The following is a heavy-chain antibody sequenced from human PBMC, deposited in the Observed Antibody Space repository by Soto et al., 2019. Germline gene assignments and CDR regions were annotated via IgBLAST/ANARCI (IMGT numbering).Heavy chain of an antibody. CDR2: INHSGST. Sequence: QVQLQESGPGLVKPSQTLSLTCAVYGGSFSGYYWSWIRQPPGKGLEWIGEINHSGSTNYNPSLKSRVTISVDTSKNQFSLKLSSVTAADTAVYYCARAQDLKRITMVWGQGTLVTVSS. V-gene: IGHV4-34*09. D-gene: IGHD3-10*01. J-gene: IGHJ4*02. CDR1: GGSFSGYY. CDR3: ARAQDLKRITMV.